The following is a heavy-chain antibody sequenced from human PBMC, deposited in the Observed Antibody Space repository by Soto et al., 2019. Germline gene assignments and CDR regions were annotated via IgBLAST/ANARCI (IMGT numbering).Heavy chain of an antibody. Sequence: GGSLRLSCAASGFTFSNYAMSWVRQAPGKGLEWVSRISGSAASAYYADSVKGRFTISRDNSKNTLYLQMYSLRAEDTAVYYCAKERSSGWTDTFDYWGQGSMVTVPQ. CDR1: GFTFSNYA. CDR2: ISGSAASA. V-gene: IGHV3-23*01. J-gene: IGHJ4*02. CDR3: AKERSSGWTDTFDY. D-gene: IGHD6-19*01.